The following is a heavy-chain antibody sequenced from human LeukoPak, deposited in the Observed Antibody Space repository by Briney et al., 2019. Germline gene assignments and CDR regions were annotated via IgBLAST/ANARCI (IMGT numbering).Heavy chain of an antibody. J-gene: IGHJ4*02. CDR2: IYYSGST. Sequence: PSETLSLTCTVSGGSISSYYWSWIRQPPGKGLEWIGYIYYSGSTNYNPSLKSRVTISVDTSKNQFSLKLSSVTAADTAVYYCARTGRLVAALWGQGTLVTVSS. V-gene: IGHV4-59*12. CDR3: ARTGRLVAAL. D-gene: IGHD2-15*01. CDR1: GGSISSYY.